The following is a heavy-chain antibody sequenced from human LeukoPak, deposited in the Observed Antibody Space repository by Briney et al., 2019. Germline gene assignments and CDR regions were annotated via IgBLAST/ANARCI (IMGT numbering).Heavy chain of an antibody. CDR3: ARNTYYYDSSGYDY. CDR1: GYTFTSYG. Sequence: GASVKVSCKASGYTFTSYGISWVRQAPGQGLEWMGWISAYNGNTNYAQKLQGRVTMTTDTSTSTVYMELSSLRSEDTAVYYCARNTYYYDSSGYDYWGQGTLVTVSS. J-gene: IGHJ4*02. CDR2: ISAYNGNT. D-gene: IGHD3-22*01. V-gene: IGHV1-18*01.